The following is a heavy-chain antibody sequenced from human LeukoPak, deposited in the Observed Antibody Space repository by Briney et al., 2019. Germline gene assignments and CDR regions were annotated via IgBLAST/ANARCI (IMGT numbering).Heavy chain of an antibody. CDR2: INPSGGST. J-gene: IGHJ3*02. D-gene: IGHD3-22*01. Sequence: ASVKVSCKASGYTFTSYYMYWVRQAPGQGLEWMGIINPSGGSTSYAQKFQGRVTMTGDTSTSTVYMELSSLRSEDTAVYYCARDQNYYDSSRAFDIWGQGTMVTVSS. CDR3: ARDQNYYDSSRAFDI. CDR1: GYTFTSYY. V-gene: IGHV1-46*01.